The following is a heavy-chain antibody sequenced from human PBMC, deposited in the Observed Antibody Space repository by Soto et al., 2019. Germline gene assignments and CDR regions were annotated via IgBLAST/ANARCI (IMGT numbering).Heavy chain of an antibody. CDR1: GFTFSIFG. J-gene: IGHJ4*02. D-gene: IGHD6-19*01. CDR2: IWYDGSNA. Sequence: QVQLVESGGGVVQPGRSLRLSCAASGFTFSIFGMHWVRQAPGKGLEWAAIIWYDGSNAYYADSVRGRFTISRDNSKNTVYLQMNRLRADDTAVYYCARDKGSSTVVSGISQEGYFDSWGQGTLVTVSS. V-gene: IGHV3-33*01. CDR3: ARDKGSSTVVSGISQEGYFDS.